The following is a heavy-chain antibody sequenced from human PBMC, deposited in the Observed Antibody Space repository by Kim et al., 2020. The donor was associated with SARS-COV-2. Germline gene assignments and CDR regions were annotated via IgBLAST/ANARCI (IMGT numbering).Heavy chain of an antibody. CDR3: ARHPY. Sequence: MYYSGGTCYNPSLKGRVTISVDTSKNQFSLKLSSVTAADTAVYYCARHPYWGQGTLVTVSS. V-gene: IGHV4-39*01. J-gene: IGHJ4*02. CDR2: MYYSGGT.